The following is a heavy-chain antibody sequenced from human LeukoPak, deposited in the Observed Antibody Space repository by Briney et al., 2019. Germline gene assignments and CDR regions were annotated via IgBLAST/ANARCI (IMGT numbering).Heavy chain of an antibody. Sequence: GGSLRLSCAVSGFTFSSYAMHWVRQAPGKGLEWVAVISYDGSNKYYADSVKDRFTISRDNSKNTLYLQMNSLRAEDTAVYYCAREQWYYFDYWGQGTLVTVSS. CDR2: ISYDGSNK. CDR3: AREQWYYFDY. D-gene: IGHD2-15*01. J-gene: IGHJ4*02. V-gene: IGHV3-30*04. CDR1: GFTFSSYA.